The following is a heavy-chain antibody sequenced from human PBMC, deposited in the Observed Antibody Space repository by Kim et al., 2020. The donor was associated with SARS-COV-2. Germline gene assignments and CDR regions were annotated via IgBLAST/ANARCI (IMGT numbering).Heavy chain of an antibody. V-gene: IGHV4-59*13. CDR3: ERDHGGGWYRC. Sequence: SETLSLTCTVSGGSISSYYWSWIRQPPGKGLEWIGYIYYSGSNNYNPSLKSRVNISVEPSKNQFSLKLSSVTAADTAVYFCERDHGGGWYRCWGHGTLVTVSS. D-gene: IGHD6-19*01. J-gene: IGHJ4*01. CDR1: GGSISSYY. CDR2: IYYSGSN.